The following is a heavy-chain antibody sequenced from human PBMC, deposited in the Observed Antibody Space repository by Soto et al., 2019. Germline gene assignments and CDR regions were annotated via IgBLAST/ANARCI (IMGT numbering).Heavy chain of an antibody. CDR3: ARDQVMAAAGTWEGYYYGMDV. Sequence: SETLSLTCTVSCCSISSYYWSWIRQPPWKGLEWIGYIYYSGSTNYNPSLKSRVTISVDTSKNQFSLKLSSVTAADTAVYYCARDQVMAAAGTWEGYYYGMDVWGQGTTVT. CDR2: IYYSGST. J-gene: IGHJ6*02. CDR1: CCSISSYY. V-gene: IGHV4-59*01. D-gene: IGHD6-13*01.